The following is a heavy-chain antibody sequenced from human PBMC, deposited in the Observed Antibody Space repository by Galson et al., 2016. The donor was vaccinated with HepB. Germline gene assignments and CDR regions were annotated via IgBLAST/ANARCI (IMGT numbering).Heavy chain of an antibody. J-gene: IGHJ4*02. CDR2: VIPIFDTS. D-gene: IGHD6-13*01. CDR1: GGTFTDYG. Sequence: SVKVSCKASGGTFTDYGFSWVRQAPGQGLEWMGGVIPIFDTSNYAQKFQGRVTITADESTSTVYMELSSLRSEDTAVYYCARLAAAGTADYWGQGTLVTVSP. CDR3: ARLAAAGTADY. V-gene: IGHV1-69*13.